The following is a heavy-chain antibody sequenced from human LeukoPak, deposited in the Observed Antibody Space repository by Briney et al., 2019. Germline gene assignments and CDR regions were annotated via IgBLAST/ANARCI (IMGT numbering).Heavy chain of an antibody. D-gene: IGHD1-1*01. Sequence: SETLSLTCTVSGGSISSSSYYWGWIRQPPGKGLEWIGSIYYSGSTYYNPSLKSRVTISVDTSKNQFSLKLSSVTAADTAVYYCARDRLQLQSWGQGTLVAVSS. CDR3: ARDRLQLQS. J-gene: IGHJ5*02. CDR1: GGSISSSSYY. CDR2: IYYSGST. V-gene: IGHV4-39*07.